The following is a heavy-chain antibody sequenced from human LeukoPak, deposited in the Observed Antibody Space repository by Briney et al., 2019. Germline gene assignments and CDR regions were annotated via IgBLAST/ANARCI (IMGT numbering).Heavy chain of an antibody. CDR1: GYSISSGYY. Sequence: TSETLSLTCAVSGYSISSGYYWGWIRQPPGKGLEWIGSIYHSGSTNYNPSLKSRVTISVDTSKNQFSLKLNSVTAADTAVYYCARGPTVRDRDVWGKGTTVTVSS. CDR2: IYHSGST. CDR3: ARGPTVRDRDV. D-gene: IGHD4-11*01. V-gene: IGHV4-38-2*01. J-gene: IGHJ6*03.